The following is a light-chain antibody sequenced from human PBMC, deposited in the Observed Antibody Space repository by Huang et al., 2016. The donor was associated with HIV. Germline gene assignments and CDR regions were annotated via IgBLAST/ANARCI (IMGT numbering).Light chain of an antibody. Sequence: DIQMTQSPSSLSASVGDRVTITCQASQDINNYLNWYQQKPGRSPRLLIYDASNLQTGVPARFSGTCSGTIFTFTIDSLQAEDVATYYCQQFDDPPITFGQGTRLEIK. CDR3: QQFDDPPIT. V-gene: IGKV1-33*01. CDR2: DAS. J-gene: IGKJ5*01. CDR1: QDINNY.